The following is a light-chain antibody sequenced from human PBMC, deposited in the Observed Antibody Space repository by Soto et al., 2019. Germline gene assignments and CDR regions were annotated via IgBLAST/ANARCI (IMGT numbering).Light chain of an antibody. CDR3: QQYGTSPQT. CDR2: DAS. J-gene: IGKJ5*01. CDR1: QSVSSNY. V-gene: IGKV3-20*01. Sequence: EIVLTQSPGTLSLSPGERATLSCRASQSVSSNYLAWYQQKPGQAPRLLIYDASSRATGIPDRFSGSGSGTDFTLTISRLEPEDLAVYYCQQYGTSPQTFGRGTRLEIK.